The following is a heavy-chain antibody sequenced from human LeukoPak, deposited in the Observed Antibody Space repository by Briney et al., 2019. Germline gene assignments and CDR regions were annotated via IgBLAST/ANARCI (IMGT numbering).Heavy chain of an antibody. V-gene: IGHV4-39*07. D-gene: IGHD2-15*01. CDR1: GGSISRYY. CDR2: IYYSGST. CDR3: ARSLLVADYDY. Sequence: SETLSLTCTVSGGSISRYYWGWIRQPPGKGLEWIGSIYYSGSTYYNPSLKSRVTISVDTSKNQFSLKLSSVTAADTAVYYCARSLLVADYDYWGQGTLVTVSS. J-gene: IGHJ4*02.